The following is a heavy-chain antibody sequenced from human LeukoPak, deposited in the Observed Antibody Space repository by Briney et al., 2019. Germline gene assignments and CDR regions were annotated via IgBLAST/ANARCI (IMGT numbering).Heavy chain of an antibody. CDR3: ASPSKLVISRGGFDI. V-gene: IGHV4-39*01. J-gene: IGHJ3*02. CDR1: GGSTSDTTYY. Sequence: SETLSLTCSVSGGSTSDTTYYWAWIRQPPGKWLEWIGSIYFCETKYNPSLKSRITISGDTSKNQSSLKLSTVTAADTAVYFCASPSKLVISRGGFDIWGQGTMVTVS. CDR2: IYFCET. D-gene: IGHD3-22*01.